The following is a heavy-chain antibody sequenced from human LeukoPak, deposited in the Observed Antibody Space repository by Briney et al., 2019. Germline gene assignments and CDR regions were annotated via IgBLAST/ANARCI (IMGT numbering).Heavy chain of an antibody. V-gene: IGHV3-48*03. CDR1: GFTFSTFE. J-gene: IGHJ4*02. CDR2: ISSGGSTI. D-gene: IGHD2-15*01. CDR3: AWPFYCSGGSCYSGLGY. Sequence: GGSLRLSCAASGFTFSTFEMNWVRQAPGKGLEWVSYISSGGSTIYYADSVKGRFTISRDNARNSLLLQMNSLRAEDTAVYYCAWPFYCSGGSCYSGLGYWGQGTLVTVSS.